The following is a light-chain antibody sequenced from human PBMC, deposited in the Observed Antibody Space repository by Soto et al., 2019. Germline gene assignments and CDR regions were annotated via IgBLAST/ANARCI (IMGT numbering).Light chain of an antibody. CDR1: QSISSW. CDR2: DAS. Sequence: IHMTHAPSTLSASVLYRVTITCRASQSISSWLAWYQQKPGKAPKLLIYDASSLESGVPSRFSGSGSGTEFTLTISSLQPDDFATYYCQQYNSYPLTFGGGTKVDIK. J-gene: IGKJ4*01. CDR3: QQYNSYPLT. V-gene: IGKV1-5*01.